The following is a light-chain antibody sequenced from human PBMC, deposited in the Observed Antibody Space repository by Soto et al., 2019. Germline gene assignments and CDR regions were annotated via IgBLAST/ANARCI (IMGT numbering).Light chain of an antibody. J-gene: IGKJ4*01. CDR3: QQDTNSAAVT. CDR2: GAS. Sequence: EIDIRYSASTLSVSARCRATLACRASQRVSSNLAWYQHKPGQAPRLLIYGASTRATGIPARFSGSGSGTEFNLTSSWSQSSGFAGYSCQQDTNSAAVTVGGGGKVEIK. V-gene: IGKV3-15*01. CDR1: QRVSSN.